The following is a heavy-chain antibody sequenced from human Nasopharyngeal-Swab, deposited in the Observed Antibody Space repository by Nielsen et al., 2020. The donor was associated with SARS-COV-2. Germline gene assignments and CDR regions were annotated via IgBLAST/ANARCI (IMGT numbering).Heavy chain of an antibody. CDR2: IIPIFGTA. CDR3: ARPYYYDSSGYLVAFDI. V-gene: IGHV1-69*13. D-gene: IGHD3-22*01. CDR1: GGTFSSYA. Sequence: SVKVSCKASGGTFSSYAISWVRQAPGQGLEWMGGIIPIFGTANYAQKFQGRVTITADESTSTAYMELSSLRSEDTAVYYRARPYYYDSSGYLVAFDIWGQGTMVTVSS. J-gene: IGHJ3*02.